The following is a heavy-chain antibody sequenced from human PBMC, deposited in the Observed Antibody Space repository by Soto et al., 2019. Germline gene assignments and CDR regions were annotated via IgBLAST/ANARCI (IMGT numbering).Heavy chain of an antibody. CDR3: AKDRSWGFFDL. CDR2: ISASGGSA. V-gene: IGHV3-23*01. CDR1: GFTFSTYA. Sequence: EVQLLESGGGLVQPGGSLRLSCAASGFTFSTYAMDWVRQAPGKGLEWVSAISASGGSAYHADSVKGRFTISRDNSNNSLYLQMNSLRAEDTAIYYCAKDRSWGFFDLWGRGTLVAVSS. D-gene: IGHD6-13*01. J-gene: IGHJ2*01.